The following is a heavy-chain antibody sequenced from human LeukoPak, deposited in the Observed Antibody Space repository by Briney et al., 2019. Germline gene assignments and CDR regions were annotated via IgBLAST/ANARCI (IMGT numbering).Heavy chain of an antibody. J-gene: IGHJ3*02. V-gene: IGHV4-39*07. CDR1: GGSISSSSYY. CDR3: ARSDGYGLVGI. D-gene: IGHD3-10*01. Sequence: PSETLSLTCTVSGGSISSSSYYWGWIRQPPGKTLEWIGSIYSSGGTYYNPSLKSRAIILIDTAKNHVSLNLSSVTAVDTAVYYCARSDGYGLVGIWGQGTMVTVSS. CDR2: IYSSGGT.